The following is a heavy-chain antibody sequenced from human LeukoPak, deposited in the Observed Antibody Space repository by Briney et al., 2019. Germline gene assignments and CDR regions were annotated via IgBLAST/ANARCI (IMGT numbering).Heavy chain of an antibody. J-gene: IGHJ3*02. D-gene: IGHD3-22*01. CDR3: TSLRDSSGYYYEGDAFDI. Sequence: GGSLRLSCAASGFTVSSNEMSWVRQAPGKGLEWVGFIRSKAYGGTTKYAASVKGRFTISRDDSKSIAYLQMNSLKTEDTAVYYCTSLRDSSGYYYEGDAFDIWGQGTMVTVSS. CDR1: GFTVSSNE. CDR2: IRSKAYGGTT. V-gene: IGHV3-49*04.